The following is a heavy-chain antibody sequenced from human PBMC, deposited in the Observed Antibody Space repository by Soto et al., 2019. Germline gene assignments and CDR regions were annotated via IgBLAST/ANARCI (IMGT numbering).Heavy chain of an antibody. Sequence: SETLSLTCTVSGGSISSYYWSWIRQPPGKGLEWIGYIYSSGTTSYNPSLNSRVTMSVDTSKDQFSLMLSSVTAADTAMYYCARVILGNWFDPWGQGTLVTVSS. CDR1: GGSISSYY. CDR3: ARVILGNWFDP. V-gene: IGHV4-59*01. D-gene: IGHD3-16*01. J-gene: IGHJ5*02. CDR2: IYSSGTT.